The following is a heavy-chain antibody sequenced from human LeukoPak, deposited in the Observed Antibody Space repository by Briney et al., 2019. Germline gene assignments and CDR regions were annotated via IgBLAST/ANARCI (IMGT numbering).Heavy chain of an antibody. D-gene: IGHD2-8*01. V-gene: IGHV1-69*05. CDR1: GGTFSSYA. CDR3: AREYCTNGVCYDY. J-gene: IGHJ4*02. CDR2: IIPIFGTA. Sequence: ASVKVSCKASGGTFSSYAISWVRQAPGQGLEWMGGIIPIFGTANYAQKFQGRVTITTDESTSTAYMELSSLRSEDTAVYYCAREYCTNGVCYDYWGQGTLVTVSS.